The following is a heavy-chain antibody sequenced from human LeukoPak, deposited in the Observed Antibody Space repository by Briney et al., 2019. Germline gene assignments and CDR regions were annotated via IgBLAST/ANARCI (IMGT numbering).Heavy chain of an antibody. CDR1: GGSISSYY. V-gene: IGHV4-59*01. J-gene: IGHJ4*02. D-gene: IGHD4-23*01. CDR2: IYYSGST. Sequence: PSETLSLTCTVSGGSISSYYWSWIRQPPGKGLEWIGYIYYSGSTNYNPSLKSRVTISVDTSKNQFSLKLSSVTAADTAVYYCARLTTVVTEFDYWGQGTLVTVSS. CDR3: ARLTTVVTEFDY.